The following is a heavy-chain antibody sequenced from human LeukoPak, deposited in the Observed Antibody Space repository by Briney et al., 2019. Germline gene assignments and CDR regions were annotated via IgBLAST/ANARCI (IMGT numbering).Heavy chain of an antibody. Sequence: ASVKVSCKASGYTFTGYYMHWVRQAPGQGLEWMGWINPNSGGTNYAQKFQGRVTMTRDTSISTAYMELSRLRSDDTAMYYCARDPKGVLRFLEWLSIDYWGQGTLVTVSS. CDR2: INPNSGGT. CDR1: GYTFTGYY. V-gene: IGHV1-2*02. CDR3: ARDPKGVLRFLEWLSIDY. J-gene: IGHJ4*02. D-gene: IGHD3-3*01.